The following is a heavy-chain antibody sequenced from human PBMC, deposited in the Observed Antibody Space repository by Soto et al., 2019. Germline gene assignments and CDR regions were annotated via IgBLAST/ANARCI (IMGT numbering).Heavy chain of an antibody. CDR2: ISSSSSYT. CDR3: ARVGGDYSGCSCYAD. D-gene: IGHD2-15*01. Sequence: GGSLRLSCAASGFTFSDYYMSWIRQAPGKGLEWVSYISSSSSYTNYADSVKGRFTISRDNAKNSLYLQMNSLRAEDTAVYYCARVGGDYSGCSCYADWGQGTLVTVSS. CDR1: GFTFSDYY. J-gene: IGHJ4*02. V-gene: IGHV3-11*06.